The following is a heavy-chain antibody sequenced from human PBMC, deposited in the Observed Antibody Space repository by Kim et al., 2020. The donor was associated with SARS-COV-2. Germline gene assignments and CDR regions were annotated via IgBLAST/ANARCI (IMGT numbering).Heavy chain of an antibody. V-gene: IGHV3-33*01. J-gene: IGHJ6*02. CDR3: ARVRYGSGSYSPYYYYYGMDV. CDR1: GFTFSSYG. CDR2: IWYDGSNK. D-gene: IGHD3-10*01. Sequence: GGSLRLSCAASGFTFSSYGMHWVRQAPGKGLEWVAVIWYDGSNKYYADSVKGRFTISRDNSKNTLYLQMNSLRAEDTAVYYCARVRYGSGSYSPYYYYYGMDVWGQGTTVTVSS.